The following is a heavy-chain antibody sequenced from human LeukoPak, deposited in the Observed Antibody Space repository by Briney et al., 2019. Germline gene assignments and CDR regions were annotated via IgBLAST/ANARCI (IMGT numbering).Heavy chain of an antibody. CDR1: GYTFTSYY. CDR3: ARDNGRRLPQDY. CDR2: ISAYNGNT. J-gene: IGHJ4*02. V-gene: IGHV1-18*04. Sequence: ASVKVSCKASGYTFTSYYIHWVRQAPGQGLEWMGWISAYNGNTNYAQKLQGRVTMTTDTSTSTAYMELRSLRSDDTAVYYCARDNGRRLPQDYWGQGTLVTVSS. D-gene: IGHD4-11*01.